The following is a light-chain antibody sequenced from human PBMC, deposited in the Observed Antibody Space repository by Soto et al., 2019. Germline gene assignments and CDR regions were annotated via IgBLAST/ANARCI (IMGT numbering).Light chain of an antibody. CDR3: QQRSNWPWT. CDR1: QSVSNY. Sequence: IVLTQSPATLSVSPGESATLSFRASQSVSNYMTWYQQKPGQAPRLLIYDASNRATGIPARFSGSGSGTDFTLTISSLEPEDFAVYYCQQRSNWPWTFGQGTKVDIK. CDR2: DAS. V-gene: IGKV3-11*01. J-gene: IGKJ1*01.